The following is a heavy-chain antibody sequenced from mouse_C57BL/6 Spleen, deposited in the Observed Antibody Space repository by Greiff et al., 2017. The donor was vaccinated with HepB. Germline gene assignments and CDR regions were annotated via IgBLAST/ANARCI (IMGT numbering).Heavy chain of an antibody. V-gene: IGHV1-26*01. D-gene: IGHD1-1*01. Sequence: VQLKESGPELVKPGASVKISCKASGYTFTDYYMNWVKQSHGKSLEWIGDINPNNGGTSYNQKFKGKATLTVDKSSSTAYMELRSLTSEDSAVYYCARWTTVVATDYFDYWGQGTTLTVSS. CDR2: INPNNGGT. CDR3: ARWTTVVATDYFDY. J-gene: IGHJ2*01. CDR1: GYTFTDYY.